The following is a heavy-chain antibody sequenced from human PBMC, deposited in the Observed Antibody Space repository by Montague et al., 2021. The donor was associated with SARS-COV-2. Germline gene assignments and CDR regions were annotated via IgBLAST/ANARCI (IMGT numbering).Heavy chain of an antibody. CDR2: ISSSSSYI. V-gene: IGHV3-21*01. J-gene: IGHJ6*02. CDR1: VFTFSSYS. Sequence: SLRLSCAASVFTFSSYSMNWVRQAPGKGLEWVSSISSSSSYIYYSDSVKGRFTISRDNAKNSLYLQMNSLRAEDTAVYYCARGGYSYGTDYYYYYGMDVWGQGTTVTVSS. D-gene: IGHD5-18*01. CDR3: ARGGYSYGTDYYYYYGMDV.